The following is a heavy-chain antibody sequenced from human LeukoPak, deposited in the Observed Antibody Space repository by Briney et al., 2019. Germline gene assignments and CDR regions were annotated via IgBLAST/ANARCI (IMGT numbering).Heavy chain of an antibody. Sequence: PGGSLRLSCAASGFTFSDYGMHWVRQAPGKGLEWVSYISSSSSTIYYADSVKGRFTISRDNAKNSLYLQMNSLRAEDTAVYYCATSLSINWNYDLVDYWGQGTLVTVSS. V-gene: IGHV3-48*01. CDR1: GFTFSDYG. CDR2: ISSSSSTI. J-gene: IGHJ4*02. D-gene: IGHD1-7*01. CDR3: ATSLSINWNYDLVDY.